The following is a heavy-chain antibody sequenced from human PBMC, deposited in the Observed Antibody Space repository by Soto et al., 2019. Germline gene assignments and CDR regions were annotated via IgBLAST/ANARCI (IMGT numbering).Heavy chain of an antibody. CDR1: GGTFSSYA. CDR3: ARCSGGATEGWFDP. V-gene: IGHV1-69*13. J-gene: IGHJ5*02. D-gene: IGHD2-15*01. Sequence: SVKVSCKASGGTFSSYAFSWVRQAPGRGLEWMGGIIPIFGTANYAQKFQGRVTITADESTSTAYMELSSLRSEDTAVYYCARCSGGATEGWFDPWGQGTLVTVSS. CDR2: IIPIFGTA.